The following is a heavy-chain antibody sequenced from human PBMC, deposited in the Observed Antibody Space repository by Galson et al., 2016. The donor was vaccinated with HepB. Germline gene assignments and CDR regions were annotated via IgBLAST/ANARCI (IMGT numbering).Heavy chain of an antibody. CDR3: ARVYFWSGYDLHY. V-gene: IGHV1-18*01. CDR2: ITTYNGNT. CDR1: GYTFTNYG. J-gene: IGHJ4*02. D-gene: IGHD3-3*01. Sequence: SVKVSCKASGYTFTNYGISWVRQAPGHGLEWVGWITTYNGNTNYAQKFQDRVTMTTDTHTSTAYMELRSLRTDDTAVYYCARVYFWSGYDLHYWGQGTLVTVSA.